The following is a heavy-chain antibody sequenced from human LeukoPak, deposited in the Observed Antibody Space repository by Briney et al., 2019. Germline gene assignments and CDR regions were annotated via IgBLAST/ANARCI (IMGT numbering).Heavy chain of an antibody. Sequence: SETLSLTCAVSGGSFSGYYWSWIRQPPGKGLEWLGEINHSGSTNYNPSLKSRVTISVDTSKNQFSLKLSSVTAADTAVYYCARGSSSYYWGQGTLVTVSS. D-gene: IGHD6-6*01. V-gene: IGHV4-34*01. J-gene: IGHJ4*02. CDR1: GGSFSGYY. CDR3: ARGSSSYY. CDR2: INHSGST.